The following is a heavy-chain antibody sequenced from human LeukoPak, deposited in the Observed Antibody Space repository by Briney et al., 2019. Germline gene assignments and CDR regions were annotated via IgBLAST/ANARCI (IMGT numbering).Heavy chain of an antibody. CDR2: IYYSGST. D-gene: IGHD1-1*01. CDR1: GGSISSSSYY. V-gene: IGHV4-39*07. Sequence: SETLSLTCTVSGGSISSSSYYWGWIRQPPGKGLEWIGSIYYSGSTYYNPSLKSRVTISVDTSKNQFSLKLSSVTAADTAVYYCARDGFLQPRSFDIWGQGTMVTVSS. CDR3: ARDGFLQPRSFDI. J-gene: IGHJ3*02.